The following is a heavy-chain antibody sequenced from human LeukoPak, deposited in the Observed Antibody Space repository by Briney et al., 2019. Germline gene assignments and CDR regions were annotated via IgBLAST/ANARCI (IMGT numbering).Heavy chain of an antibody. J-gene: IGHJ4*02. D-gene: IGHD4-23*01. CDR3: ARLRSYGGNRGIDY. CDR2: ASYSGST. CDR1: GGAISNTSYY. Sequence: SGTPSLTRTVSGGAISNTSYYWGSIRQPPGDGLEWIRSASYSGSTHYNPSLESRVIISVDTSKNQFSLRLSSVTAADTAIYYCARLRSYGGNRGIDYWREGTLVAVSS. V-gene: IGHV4-39*01.